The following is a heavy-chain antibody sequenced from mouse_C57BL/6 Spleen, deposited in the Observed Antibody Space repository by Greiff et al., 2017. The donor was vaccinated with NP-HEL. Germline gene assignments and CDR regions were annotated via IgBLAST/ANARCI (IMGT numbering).Heavy chain of an antibody. CDR1: GYSFTDYN. V-gene: IGHV1-39*01. CDR2: INPNYGTT. D-gene: IGHD2-3*01. J-gene: IGHJ3*01. Sequence: VQLKESGPELVKPGASVKISCKASGYSFTDYNMNWVKQSNGKSLEWIGVINPNYGTTSYNQKFKGKATLTVDQSSSTAYMQLNSLTSEDSAVYSCARDDLMVTAGFAYWGQGTLVTVSA. CDR3: ARDDLMVTAGFAY.